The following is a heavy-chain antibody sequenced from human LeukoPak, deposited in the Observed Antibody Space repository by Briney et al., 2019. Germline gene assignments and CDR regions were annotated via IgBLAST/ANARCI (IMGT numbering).Heavy chain of an antibody. J-gene: IGHJ4*02. Sequence: GGSLRLSCAASGFTFSSYGMHWVRQAPGKGLEWVAVIWYDGSNKYYADSVKGRFTISRDNSKNTLYLQMNSLRAEDTAVYYCARGKGNTAMTEGFDYWGQGTLVTVSS. CDR3: ARGKGNTAMTEGFDY. CDR1: GFTFSSYG. V-gene: IGHV3-33*01. D-gene: IGHD5-18*01. CDR2: IWYDGSNK.